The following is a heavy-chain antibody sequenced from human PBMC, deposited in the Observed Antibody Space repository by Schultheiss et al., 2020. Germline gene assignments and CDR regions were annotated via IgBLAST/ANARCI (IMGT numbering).Heavy chain of an antibody. CDR2: IYYSGST. CDR3: ARLGNYYGSGSYFGAFDP. CDR1: GGSISSSSYY. V-gene: IGHV4-61*01. Sequence: SETLSLTCTVSGGSISSSSYYWSWIRQPPGKGLEWFGYIYYSGSTNYNPSLKSRVTISVDTSKNQFSLKLSSVTAADTAVYYCARLGNYYGSGSYFGAFDPWGQGTLVTVSS. D-gene: IGHD3-10*01. J-gene: IGHJ5*02.